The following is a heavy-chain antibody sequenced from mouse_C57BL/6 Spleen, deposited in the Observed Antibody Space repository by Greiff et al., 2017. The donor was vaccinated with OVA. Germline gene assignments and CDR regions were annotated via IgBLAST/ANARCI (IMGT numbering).Heavy chain of an antibody. Sequence: EVMLVESGGGLVKPGGSLKLSCAASGFTFSSYAMSWVRQTPEKRLEWVATISDGGSYTYYPDNVKGRFTISRDNAKNNLYRQMSHLKSEDTAMYYCARAGGSSLYYAMDYWGQGTSVTVSS. CDR2: ISDGGSYT. V-gene: IGHV5-4*03. J-gene: IGHJ4*01. CDR3: ARAGGSSLYYAMDY. D-gene: IGHD1-1*01. CDR1: GFTFSSYA.